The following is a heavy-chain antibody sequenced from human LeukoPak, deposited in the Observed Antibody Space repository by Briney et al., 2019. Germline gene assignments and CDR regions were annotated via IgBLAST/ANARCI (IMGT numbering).Heavy chain of an antibody. CDR3: ARDAYYYDSSGYYGFGVDY. J-gene: IGHJ4*02. Sequence: ASVKVSCKASGYTFTSYYMHWVRQAPGQGLEWMGIINPSGGSTSYAQKFQGRVTMTRDTSTGTVYMELSSLRSEDTAVYYCARDAYYYDSSGYYGFGVDYWGQGTLVTVSS. V-gene: IGHV1-46*01. CDR2: INPSGGST. D-gene: IGHD3-22*01. CDR1: GYTFTSYY.